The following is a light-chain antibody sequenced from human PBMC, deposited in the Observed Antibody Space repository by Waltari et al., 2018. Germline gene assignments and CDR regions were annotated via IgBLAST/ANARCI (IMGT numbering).Light chain of an antibody. CDR3: QQYNNYGT. V-gene: IGKV1-5*03. Sequence: DIQMTQSPSTLSASVGDRVTITCRASQSISNWLAWYQQKPGKAPKLLIYKASSLESGAPSRFSGSGSGTEFTLTISSLQPDDFATYYCQQYNNYGTFGQGTKGEIK. CDR1: QSISNW. CDR2: KAS. J-gene: IGKJ1*01.